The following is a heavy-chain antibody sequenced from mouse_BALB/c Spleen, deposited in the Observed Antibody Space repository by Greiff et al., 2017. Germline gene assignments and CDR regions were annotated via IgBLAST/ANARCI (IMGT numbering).Heavy chain of an antibody. CDR1: GFTFTDFY. CDR2: SRNKANDDTT. Sequence: EVHLVESGGGLVQPGGSLRLSCATSGFTFTDFYMEWVRQPPGKRLEWIAASRNKANDDTTEYSVSVKGRFIVSRDTSQSILYLQMNALRAEDTAIYYWARDAGESYWYFDVWGAGTTVTVSS. J-gene: IGHJ1*01. CDR3: ARDAGESYWYFDV. V-gene: IGHV7-1*02.